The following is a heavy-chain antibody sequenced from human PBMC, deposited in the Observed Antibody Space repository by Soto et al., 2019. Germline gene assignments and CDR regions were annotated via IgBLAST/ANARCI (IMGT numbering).Heavy chain of an antibody. J-gene: IGHJ3*02. Sequence: QVQLVQSGAEVKKPGASVKVSCKASGYTCTSYGISWVRQAPGQGLEWMGWISAYNGNTNYAQKLQGRVTMTTDTSTSTADMELRSLRSDDTAVYYCARATSTTIYSSGWYGGAFDIWGQGTMVTVSS. CDR1: GYTCTSYG. CDR3: ARATSTTIYSSGWYGGAFDI. V-gene: IGHV1-18*01. D-gene: IGHD6-19*01. CDR2: ISAYNGNT.